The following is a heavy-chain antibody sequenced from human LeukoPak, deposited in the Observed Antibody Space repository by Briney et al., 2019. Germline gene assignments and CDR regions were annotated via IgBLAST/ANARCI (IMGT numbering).Heavy chain of an antibody. CDR3: ARERKQVGATSYFDY. J-gene: IGHJ4*02. Sequence: PSETLSLTCTVSGVSISSYYWSWIRQPAGKGLEWFVRIYTSGSTNYNPSLKSRVTMSVDTSKNQFSLKLSSVTDADTAVYYCARERKQVGATSYFDYWGQGTLVTVSS. CDR1: GVSISSYY. D-gene: IGHD1-26*01. V-gene: IGHV4-4*07. CDR2: IYTSGST.